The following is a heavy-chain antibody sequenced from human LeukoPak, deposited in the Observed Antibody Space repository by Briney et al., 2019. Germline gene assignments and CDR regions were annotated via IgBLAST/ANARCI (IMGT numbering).Heavy chain of an antibody. J-gene: IGHJ3*02. CDR2: IYYSGST. CDR1: GGSISSGGYY. CDR3: ARVATPADDAFDI. Sequence: PSETLSLTCTASGGSISSGGYYWSWIRQHPGKGLEWIGYIYYSGSTYYNPSLKSRVTISVDTSKNQFSLKLSSVTAADTAVYYCARVATPADDAFDIWGQGTMVTVSS. D-gene: IGHD3-3*02. V-gene: IGHV4-31*03.